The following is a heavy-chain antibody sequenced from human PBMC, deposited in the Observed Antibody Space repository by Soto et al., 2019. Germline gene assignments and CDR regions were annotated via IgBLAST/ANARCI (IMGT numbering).Heavy chain of an antibody. CDR2: IYYSGST. CDR1: GGSISSGGYY. CDR3: ARGSTLWSGYSWFDP. D-gene: IGHD3-3*01. J-gene: IGHJ5*02. Sequence: QVQRQESAPGLVKPSQTLSLTCTVSGGSISSGGYYWSWTRQHPGKGLEWIGYIYYSGSTYYNPSLKSRVTISVDTSKNQFSLKLSSVTAADTAVYYCARGSTLWSGYSWFDPWGQGTLVTVSS. V-gene: IGHV4-31*03.